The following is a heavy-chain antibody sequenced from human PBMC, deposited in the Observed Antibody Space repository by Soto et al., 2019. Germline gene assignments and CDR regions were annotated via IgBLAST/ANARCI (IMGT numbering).Heavy chain of an antibody. CDR3: ARSGTAPVDYYYYMDV. J-gene: IGHJ6*03. D-gene: IGHD5-18*01. V-gene: IGHV3-21*01. CDR2: ISSSSSYI. CDR1: GFTFSSYS. Sequence: EVQLVESGGGLVKPGGSLRLSCAASGFTFSSYSMNWVRQAPGKRLEWVSSISSSSSYIYYADSVKGRFTISRDNAKNSLYLQMNSLRAEDTAVYYCARSGTAPVDYYYYMDVWGKGTTVTVSS.